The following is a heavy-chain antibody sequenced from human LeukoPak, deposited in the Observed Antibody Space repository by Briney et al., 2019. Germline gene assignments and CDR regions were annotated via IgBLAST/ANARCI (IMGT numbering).Heavy chain of an antibody. V-gene: IGHV3-23*01. CDR2: ISGSGANT. J-gene: IGHJ4*02. D-gene: IGHD2/OR15-2a*01. Sequence: GGSLRLSCAASGFTFSSYAMTWVRQAPGKGLEWVSTISGSGANTYYAGSVKGRFTISRDNSKNTLSVQMNSLRVEDTALYYCAKYSDSTGAHYFDYWGQGTLVTVSS. CDR3: AKYSDSTGAHYFDY. CDR1: GFTFSSYA.